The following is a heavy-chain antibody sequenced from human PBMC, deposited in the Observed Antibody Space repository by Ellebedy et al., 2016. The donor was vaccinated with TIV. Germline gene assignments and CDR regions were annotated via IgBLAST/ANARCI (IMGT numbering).Heavy chain of an antibody. J-gene: IGHJ4*02. CDR2: INHSGST. V-gene: IGHV4-34*01. CDR3: ASAFTMVRGVLDY. CDR1: GGSFSGYY. Sequence: SETLSLTCAVYGGSFSGYYWSWIRQPPGKGLEWIGEINHSGSTNYNPSLKSRVTISVDTSKNQFSLKLSSVTAADTAVYYCASAFTMVRGVLDYWGQGTLVTVSS. D-gene: IGHD3-10*01.